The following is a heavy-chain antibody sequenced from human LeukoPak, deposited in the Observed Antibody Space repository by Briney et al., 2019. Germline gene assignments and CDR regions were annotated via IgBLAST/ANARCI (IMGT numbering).Heavy chain of an antibody. J-gene: IGHJ4*02. CDR3: ATGASGAQQLAPC. Sequence: SETLSLTCTVSGYSISSGYYWGWIRQPPGKGLEWIGSMYYSVTSYFNPSLKSRVTISLDPSKNQFSLKLSSVTAADTAVYYCATGASGAQQLAPCWGQGTLVTVSS. D-gene: IGHD6-13*01. CDR1: GYSISSGYY. V-gene: IGHV4-38-2*02. CDR2: MYYSVTS.